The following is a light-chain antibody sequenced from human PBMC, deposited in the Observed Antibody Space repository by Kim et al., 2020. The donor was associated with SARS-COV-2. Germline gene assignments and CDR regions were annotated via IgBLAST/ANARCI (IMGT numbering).Light chain of an antibody. CDR2: DAS. Sequence: DIQMTQSPSSLSASVGDRVTITCQASQDISNYLNWYQQKPGKAPKLLIYDASNLETGVPSRFSGSGSGTDFTFTISSLQPEDIATHYCYQYDNPLSTCGPGAKVDI. CDR3: YQYDNPLST. J-gene: IGKJ3*01. V-gene: IGKV1-33*01. CDR1: QDISNY.